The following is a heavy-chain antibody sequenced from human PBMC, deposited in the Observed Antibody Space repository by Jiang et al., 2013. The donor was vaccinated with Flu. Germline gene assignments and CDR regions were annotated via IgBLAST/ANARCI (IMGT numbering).Heavy chain of an antibody. CDR2: INPNSGGT. D-gene: IGHD1-7*01. J-gene: IGHJ6*02. Sequence: WINPNSGGTNYAQKFQGRVTMTRDTSISTAYMELSRLRSDDTAVYYCARDFITGTNNYGMDVWGQGTTVTVSS. V-gene: IGHV1-2*02. CDR3: ARDFITGTNNYGMDV.